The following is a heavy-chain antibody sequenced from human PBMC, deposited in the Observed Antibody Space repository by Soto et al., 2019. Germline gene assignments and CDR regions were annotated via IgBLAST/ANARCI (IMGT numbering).Heavy chain of an antibody. Sequence: EVRLVEAGGGLVKSGGSLRLSCSASGFTFSTYTMNWVRQAPGRGVEWVSNIDRFGSYSWYVESAQGRFTISRDNGKNTLYRQMNSHRAEDKAVYYCARVGSTFARGRIGGVHYGLDVWGQGTTVTVSS. J-gene: IGHJ6*02. CDR3: ARVGSTFARGRIGGVHYGLDV. D-gene: IGHD3-16*01. CDR2: IDRFGSYS. V-gene: IGHV3-21*03. CDR1: GFTFSTYT.